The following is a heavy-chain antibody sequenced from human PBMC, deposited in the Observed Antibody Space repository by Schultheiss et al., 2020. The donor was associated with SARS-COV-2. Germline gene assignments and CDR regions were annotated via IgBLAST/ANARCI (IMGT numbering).Heavy chain of an antibody. Sequence: SCKASGYTFTGYYMHWVRQAPGKGLEWVAVISYDGSNKYYADSVKGRFTISRDNARNSLYLQMDSLRAEDAAVYYCARAGSGWNAFDLWGQGTTVTVSS. CDR3: ARAGSGWNAFDL. CDR1: GYTFTGYY. V-gene: IGHV3-30-3*01. CDR2: ISYDGSNK. J-gene: IGHJ3*01. D-gene: IGHD6-19*01.